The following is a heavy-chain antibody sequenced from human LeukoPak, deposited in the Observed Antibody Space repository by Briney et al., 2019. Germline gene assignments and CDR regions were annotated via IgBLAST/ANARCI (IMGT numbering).Heavy chain of an antibody. Sequence: ASVKVSCKASGYTFTIYYIHWVRQAPGQGLEWMGWINPNSGGTNYAQKFQGRVTMTRDTSISTAYMELSRLRSDDTAVYYCAREYRDGYNAYYFDYWGQGTLVTVSS. CDR2: INPNSGGT. CDR1: GYTFTIYY. D-gene: IGHD5-24*01. V-gene: IGHV1-2*02. J-gene: IGHJ4*02. CDR3: AREYRDGYNAYYFDY.